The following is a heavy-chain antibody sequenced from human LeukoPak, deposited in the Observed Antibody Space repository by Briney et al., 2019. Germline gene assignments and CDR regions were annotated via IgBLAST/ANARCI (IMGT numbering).Heavy chain of an antibody. Sequence: GGSLRLSCAASGFTFSSYSMNWVRQAPGKGLEWVSYISSSSSTIYYADSVKGRFTISRDNAKNSLYLQMNSLRAEDTAVYYCARDQLKSHSSSWEDYWGQGTLVTVSS. CDR1: GFTFSSYS. V-gene: IGHV3-48*04. CDR2: ISSSSSTI. J-gene: IGHJ4*02. CDR3: ARDQLKSHSSSWEDY. D-gene: IGHD6-13*01.